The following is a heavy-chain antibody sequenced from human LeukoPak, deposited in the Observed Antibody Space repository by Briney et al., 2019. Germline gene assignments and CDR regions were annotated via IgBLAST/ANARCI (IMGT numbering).Heavy chain of an antibody. CDR2: FDPEDGET. D-gene: IGHD3-22*01. CDR1: GYTFTSYG. CDR3: ATVGYYYDSSGYYTEYFDY. J-gene: IGHJ4*02. Sequence: ASVKVSCKASGYTFTSYGISWVRQAPGQGLEWMGGFDPEDGETIYAQKFQGRVTMTEDTSTDTAYMELSSLRSEDTAVYYCATVGYYYDSSGYYTEYFDYWGQGTLVTVSS. V-gene: IGHV1-24*01.